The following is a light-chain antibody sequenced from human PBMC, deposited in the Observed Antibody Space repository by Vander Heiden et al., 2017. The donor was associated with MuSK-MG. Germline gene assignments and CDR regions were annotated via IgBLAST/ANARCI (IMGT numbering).Light chain of an antibody. CDR2: DAS. Sequence: EIVLTQSPATLSLSPGERATLSCRASQSVSSYLAWYQQKPGQAPRLLIYDASNRATGIPARFSGSGSGTDFTLTSSRLEPEDFAVYYWQQRSNSLTFGPGTKVDIK. CDR1: QSVSSY. CDR3: QQRSNSLT. V-gene: IGKV3-11*01. J-gene: IGKJ3*01.